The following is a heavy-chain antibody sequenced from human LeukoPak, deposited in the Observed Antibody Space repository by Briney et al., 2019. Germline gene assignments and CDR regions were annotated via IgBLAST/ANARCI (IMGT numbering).Heavy chain of an antibody. CDR1: GDSISSSSYY. CDR3: AREGLRWGFDY. J-gene: IGHJ4*02. CDR2: IYTSGST. Sequence: KASETLSLTCTVSGDSISSSSYYWSWIRQPAGKGLEWIGRIYTSGSTNYNPSLKSRVTMSVDTSKNQFSLKLSSVTAADTAVYYCAREGLRWGFDYWGQGTLVTVSS. V-gene: IGHV4-61*02. D-gene: IGHD4-23*01.